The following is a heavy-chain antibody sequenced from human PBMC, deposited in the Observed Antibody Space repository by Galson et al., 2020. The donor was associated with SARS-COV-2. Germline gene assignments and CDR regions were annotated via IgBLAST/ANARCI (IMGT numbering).Heavy chain of an antibody. Sequence: SEILSLTCAVSGISISSGSYSWNWIRQPPGKGLEWTGYTSHSGGTYYNPSLKSRVTISGDRSKNQFSLRLSSVTAADTAVYYCARLHYGEYAPEAFDIWGPGTSVTV. J-gene: IGHJ3*02. D-gene: IGHD4-17*01. CDR3: ARLHYGEYAPEAFDI. V-gene: IGHV4-30-2*01. CDR2: TSHSGGT. CDR1: GISISSGSYS.